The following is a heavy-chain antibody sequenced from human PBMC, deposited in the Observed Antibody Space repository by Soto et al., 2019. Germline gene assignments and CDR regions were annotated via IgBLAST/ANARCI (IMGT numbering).Heavy chain of an antibody. D-gene: IGHD3-22*01. CDR2: IIPILGIA. V-gene: IGHV1-69*02. J-gene: IGHJ4*02. Sequence: QVQLVQSGAEVKKPGSSVKVSCKASGGTFSSYTISWVRQAPGQGLEWMGRIIPILGIANYAQKFQGRVTITATKATSTPYMELSSLRSEDTAVYYCAREDYYDSSGYDYWGQGTLVTVSS. CDR1: GGTFSSYT. CDR3: AREDYYDSSGYDY.